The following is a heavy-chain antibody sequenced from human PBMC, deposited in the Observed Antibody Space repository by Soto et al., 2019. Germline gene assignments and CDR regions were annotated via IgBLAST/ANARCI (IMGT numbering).Heavy chain of an antibody. V-gene: IGHV3-23*01. CDR3: AKVFGSYYFDH. CDR2: ISGSGVST. Sequence: GGSLRLSCTTSGFTFSTYAMRWVRQTPGKGLEWVSAISGSGVSTHYADSVKGRFTISRDNSKNTLYLQMNSLRAEDTAVYYCAKVFGSYYFDHWGHGTLVTVSS. J-gene: IGHJ4*01. D-gene: IGHD3-10*01. CDR1: GFTFSTYA.